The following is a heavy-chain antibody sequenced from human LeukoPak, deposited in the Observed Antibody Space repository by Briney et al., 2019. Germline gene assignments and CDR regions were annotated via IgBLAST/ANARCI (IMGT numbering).Heavy chain of an antibody. V-gene: IGHV4-34*01. CDR1: GGSFSGYY. D-gene: IGHD3-10*01. J-gene: IGHJ4*02. CDR3: ARGFLRGSGTFYNVRRFDN. CDR2: INHSGST. Sequence: PSETLSLTCAVYGGSFSGYYWSWVRQPPGKGLEWIGEINHSGSTGYNPSLKSRVTISVDTSKNQVSLKLGSVTAADTAVYYCARGFLRGSGTFYNVRRFDNWGQGTLVTVSS.